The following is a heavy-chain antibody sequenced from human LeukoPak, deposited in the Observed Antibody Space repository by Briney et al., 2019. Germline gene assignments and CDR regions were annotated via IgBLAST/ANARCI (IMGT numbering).Heavy chain of an antibody. Sequence: GESLKISCKGSGYSFTSYWISWVRQMPGKGLEWMGRIDPSDSYTNYSPSFQGHVTISADKSISTAYLQWSSLKASDTAMYYCARQGFYCSSTSCYDSDYYGMDVWGQGTTVTVAS. CDR2: IDPSDSYT. V-gene: IGHV5-10-1*01. J-gene: IGHJ6*02. CDR1: GYSFTSYW. D-gene: IGHD2-2*01. CDR3: ARQGFYCSSTSCYDSDYYGMDV.